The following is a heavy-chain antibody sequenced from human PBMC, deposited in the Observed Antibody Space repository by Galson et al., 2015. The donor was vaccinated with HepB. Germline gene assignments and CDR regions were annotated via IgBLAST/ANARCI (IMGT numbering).Heavy chain of an antibody. CDR1: GGSISSGSYY. D-gene: IGHD6-6*01. J-gene: IGHJ4*01. CDR2: IYTSGST. V-gene: IGHV4-61*02. CDR3: ARDSSSARGVDY. Sequence: SLTCTVSGGSISSGSYYWSWIRQPAGKGLEWIGRIYTSGSTNYNPSLKSRVTMSVDTSKNQFSLKLSSVTAADTAVYYCARDSSSARGVDYWGRGTLVTVS.